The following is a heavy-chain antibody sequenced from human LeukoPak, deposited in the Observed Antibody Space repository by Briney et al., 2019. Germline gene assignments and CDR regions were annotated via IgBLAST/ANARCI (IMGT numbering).Heavy chain of an antibody. V-gene: IGHV4-4*02. CDR3: ARATYYYDSSGYYYGAFDI. Sequence: ASGTLSLTCVVSGGSISSSNWWSWVRQPPGKGLEWIGEIYHSGSTNYNPSLKSRVTISVDKSKNQFSLKLSSVTAADTAVYYCARATYYYDSSGYYYGAFDIWGQGTMVTVSS. CDR2: IYHSGST. CDR1: GGSISSSNW. J-gene: IGHJ3*02. D-gene: IGHD3-22*01.